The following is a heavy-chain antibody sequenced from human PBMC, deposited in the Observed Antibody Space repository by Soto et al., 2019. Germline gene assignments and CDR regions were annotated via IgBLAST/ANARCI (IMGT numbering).Heavy chain of an antibody. CDR2: IYYSGST. CDR1: GGSISSSSYY. CDR3: ARAILPWGYYYYYMDV. Sequence: QLQLQESGPGLVKPSETLSLTCTVSGGSISSSSYYWGWIRQPPGKGLEWIGSIYYSGSTYYNPSLKSRVTISVDTSKNQFSLKLSSVTAADTAVYYCARAILPWGYYYYYMDVWGKGTTVTVSS. V-gene: IGHV4-39*01. D-gene: IGHD2-15*01. J-gene: IGHJ6*03.